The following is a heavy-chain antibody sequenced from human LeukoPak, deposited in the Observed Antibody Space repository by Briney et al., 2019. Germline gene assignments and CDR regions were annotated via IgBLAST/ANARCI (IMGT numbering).Heavy chain of an antibody. CDR2: ISPNSDDT. V-gene: IGHV1-2*02. J-gene: IGHJ4*02. Sequence: ASVKVSCKASGYTFTGYYLHWVRQAPGQGLEWMGWISPNSDDTNFAQKFRGRVNMSRVTSISTAYMELSRLRSDDTAIYYGARGGFDYWGQGTLVTVSS. CDR1: GYTFTGYY. CDR3: ARGGFDY.